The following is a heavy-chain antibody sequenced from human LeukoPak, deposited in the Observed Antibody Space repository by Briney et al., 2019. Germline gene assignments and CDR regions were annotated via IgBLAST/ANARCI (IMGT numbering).Heavy chain of an antibody. CDR1: GGSISSHY. CDR2: IYYSGST. V-gene: IGHV4-59*11. CDR3: ARGGIAPYWYFDL. Sequence: SETLSLTCTVSGGSISSHYWSWIRQPPGKGLEWLGYIYYSGSTNYNPSLKSRVTISVDTSKNQFSLKLSSVTAADTAVYYCARGGIAPYWYFDLWGRGTLVTVSS. J-gene: IGHJ2*01. D-gene: IGHD6-13*01.